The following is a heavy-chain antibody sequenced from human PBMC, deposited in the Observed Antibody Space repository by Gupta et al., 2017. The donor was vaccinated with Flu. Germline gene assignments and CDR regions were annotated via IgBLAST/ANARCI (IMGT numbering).Heavy chain of an antibody. CDR2: IKYDGSEN. D-gene: IGHD3-3*01. J-gene: IGHJ4*02. V-gene: IGHV3-7*01. CDR3: ARVDEGVNCRSRYYSIDH. Sequence: WVRQAPGQWLEWVDSIKYDGSENYHLESLRGRGTNSRDNAKKSLVWQMNSLTVEESAVYHCARVDEGVNCRSRYYSIDHGGQVSLVTVSS.